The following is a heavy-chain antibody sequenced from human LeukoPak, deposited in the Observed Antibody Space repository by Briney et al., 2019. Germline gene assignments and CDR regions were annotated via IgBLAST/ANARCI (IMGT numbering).Heavy chain of an antibody. J-gene: IGHJ2*01. CDR3: AGYSYDYMWYFDL. CDR1: GGSINSYY. V-gene: IGHV4-59*08. D-gene: IGHD5-18*01. CDR2: VYYSGST. Sequence: PSETLSLTCTVSGGSINSYYLSWIRQPPGKGLEWIGYVYYSGSTNYNPSLKSRVTISVDTSKNQFSLKLSSVTAADTAVYYCAGYSYDYMWYFDLWGRDTLVTVPS.